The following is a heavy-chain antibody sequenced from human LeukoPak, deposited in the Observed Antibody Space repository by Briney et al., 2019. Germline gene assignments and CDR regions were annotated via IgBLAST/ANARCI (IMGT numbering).Heavy chain of an antibody. CDR3: AKKRGYSGYDQDVYFDY. D-gene: IGHD5-12*01. Sequence: GGSLRLSCAASGFTFSSYAMSWVRQAPGKGLEWVSVISGSGGSTYYADSVKGRLTISRDNSKNTLYLQMNSLRAEDTAVYYCAKKRGYSGYDQDVYFDYWGQGTLVTVAS. V-gene: IGHV3-23*01. CDR2: ISGSGGST. J-gene: IGHJ4*02. CDR1: GFTFSSYA.